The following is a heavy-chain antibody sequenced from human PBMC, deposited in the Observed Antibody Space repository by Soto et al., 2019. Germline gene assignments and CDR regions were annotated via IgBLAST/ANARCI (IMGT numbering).Heavy chain of an antibody. CDR2: ISAYNGNT. Sequence: QVQLVQSGAEVKKPGASVKVSCKASGYTFTSYGISWVRQAPGQGLEWMGWISAYNGNTNYAQKLQGRVTMTTDTSTSTAYMELRSLRSDDTAVYYCARAEFVVVPAAMVRALDYWGQGTLVTVSS. CDR3: ARAEFVVVPAAMVRALDY. J-gene: IGHJ4*02. D-gene: IGHD2-2*01. V-gene: IGHV1-18*01. CDR1: GYTFTSYG.